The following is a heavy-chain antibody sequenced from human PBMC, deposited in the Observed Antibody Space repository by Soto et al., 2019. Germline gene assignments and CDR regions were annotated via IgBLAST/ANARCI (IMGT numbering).Heavy chain of an antibody. V-gene: IGHV4-31*03. Sequence: SETLSLTCTVSGGSISSGGYYWSWIRQHPGKGLEWIGYIYYSGSTYYNPSLKSRVTISVDTSKNQFSLKLSSVTAADTAVYYCARRALGVYYDYICGSYRPGVFDYWGQGTLVTVSS. J-gene: IGHJ4*02. CDR2: IYYSGST. CDR1: GGSISSGGYY. CDR3: ARRALGVYYDYICGSYRPGVFDY. D-gene: IGHD3-16*02.